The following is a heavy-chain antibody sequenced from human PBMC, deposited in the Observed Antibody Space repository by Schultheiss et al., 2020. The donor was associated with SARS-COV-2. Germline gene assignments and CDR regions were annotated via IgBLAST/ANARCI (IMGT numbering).Heavy chain of an antibody. CDR2: IRSKGHDYAT. Sequence: GGSLRLSCEASGFTFSGAAIHWVRQASGKGLEWVGRIRSKGHDYATSYAASVKGRFTISRDDSKNTAYLQMNSLKTEDTAVYYCTRQFCSGDNCYLNYFYYYGLDVWGQGTTVTVSS. CDR1: GFTFSGAA. CDR3: TRQFCSGDNCYLNYFYYYGLDV. V-gene: IGHV3-73*01. J-gene: IGHJ6*02. D-gene: IGHD2-15*01.